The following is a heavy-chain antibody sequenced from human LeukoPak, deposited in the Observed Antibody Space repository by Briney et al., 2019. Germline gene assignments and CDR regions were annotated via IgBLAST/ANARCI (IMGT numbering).Heavy chain of an antibody. CDR1: GFTFSSYA. CDR2: ISGSGGST. D-gene: IGHD3-22*01. CDR3: AKDQGFTMIVVVITGMDV. J-gene: IGHJ6*02. Sequence: GGSLRLSCAASGFTFSSYAMSWVRQAPGKGLEWVSAISGSGGSTYYADPVKGRFTISRDNSKNTLYLQMNSLRAEDTAVYYCAKDQGFTMIVVVITGMDVWGQGTTVTVSS. V-gene: IGHV3-23*01.